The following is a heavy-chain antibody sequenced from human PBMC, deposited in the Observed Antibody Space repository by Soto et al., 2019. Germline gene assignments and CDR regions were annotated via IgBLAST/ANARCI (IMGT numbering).Heavy chain of an antibody. CDR1: GFTFSSYG. CDR3: ARAYYDSRGDDS. D-gene: IGHD3-22*01. Sequence: QVQLVESGGGVVQPGRSLRLSCAASGFTFSSYGMHWVRQAPGKGLEWVAVIWYDGSNKYYADSVKGRFTISRDNSKNTLDLQMNSLIAEDTAVYYCARAYYDSRGDDSWGQGTLVTVSS. V-gene: IGHV3-33*01. J-gene: IGHJ5*01. CDR2: IWYDGSNK.